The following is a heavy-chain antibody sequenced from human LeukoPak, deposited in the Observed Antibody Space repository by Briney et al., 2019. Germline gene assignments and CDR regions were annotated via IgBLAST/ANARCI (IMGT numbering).Heavy chain of an antibody. Sequence: ASVKVSCKASGYTFTGYYMHWVRQAPGQGLEWTGWINPNSGGTNYAQKFQGRVTMTRDTSISTAYMELSRLRSDDTAVYYCARDLKGVSRGVINSAYGYDYWGQGTLVTVSS. V-gene: IGHV1-2*02. D-gene: IGHD3-10*01. CDR2: INPNSGGT. CDR1: GYTFTGYY. CDR3: ARDLKGVSRGVINSAYGYDY. J-gene: IGHJ4*02.